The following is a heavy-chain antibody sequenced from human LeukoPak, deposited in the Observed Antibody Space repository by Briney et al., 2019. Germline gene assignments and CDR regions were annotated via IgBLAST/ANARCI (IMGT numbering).Heavy chain of an antibody. Sequence: GGSLRLSCTASGFTFGDYAMSWVRQAPGKGLEWVGFIRSKAYGGTTEYAASVKGRFTISRDDSKSIAYLQMDSLKTEDTAVYYCTRDPEYFWSGYQFDYWGQGTLVTVSS. CDR3: TRDPEYFWSGYQFDY. CDR2: IRSKAYGGTT. J-gene: IGHJ4*02. V-gene: IGHV3-49*04. CDR1: GFTFGDYA. D-gene: IGHD3-3*01.